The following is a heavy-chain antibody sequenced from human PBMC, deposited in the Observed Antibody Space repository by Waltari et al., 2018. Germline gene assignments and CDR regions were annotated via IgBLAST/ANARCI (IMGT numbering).Heavy chain of an antibody. CDR1: GYTLNDLS. D-gene: IGHD3-22*01. J-gene: IGHJ4*02. V-gene: IGHV1-24*01. Sequence: QVQLVQSGAEVKKPGASVTVSCKVSGYTLNDLSMQWVRQAPGQGLEWIGGFDPEDGETIYAQNFQGRVTMSEDTSTDTAYMELSSLRSEDTAVYYCATRIAYYYDSSGYYFNYWGQGSLVTVSS. CDR2: FDPEDGET. CDR3: ATRIAYYYDSSGYYFNY.